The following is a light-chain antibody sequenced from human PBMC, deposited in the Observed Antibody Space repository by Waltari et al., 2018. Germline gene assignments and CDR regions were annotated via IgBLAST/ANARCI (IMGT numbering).Light chain of an antibody. V-gene: IGKV3-11*01. CDR3: QQRSNWPYT. Sequence: EIVLTQSPATLSLSPGERATLACRASQTVRSYLAWYQQRPGQTPRRLIFDASSIATGISAKFSGSGSGTDFTLTVSNLEPEDFAVYYCQQRSNWPYTFGQGTRVEIK. CDR1: QTVRSY. CDR2: DAS. J-gene: IGKJ2*01.